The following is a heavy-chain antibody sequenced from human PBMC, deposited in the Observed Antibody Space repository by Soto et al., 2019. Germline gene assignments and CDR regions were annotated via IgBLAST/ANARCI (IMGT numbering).Heavy chain of an antibody. J-gene: IGHJ4*02. CDR2: ISGSGGST. CDR3: ATYLPTTVTTSDY. V-gene: IGHV3-23*01. D-gene: IGHD4-17*01. CDR1: GFTLSSYA. Sequence: PGGSLRLSCAASGFTLSSYAMSWVRQAPGKGLEWVSAISGSGGSTYYADSVKGRFTISRDNSKNTLYLQMNSLRAEDTAVYYCATYLPTTVTTSDYWGQVTLVTVSS.